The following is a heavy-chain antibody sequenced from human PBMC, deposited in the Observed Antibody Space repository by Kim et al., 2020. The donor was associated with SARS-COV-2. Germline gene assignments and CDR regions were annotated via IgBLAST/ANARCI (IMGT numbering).Heavy chain of an antibody. Sequence: YYVDSVKGRFTISRDNAKNSLYLQMNSLRAEDTAVYYCARGGSYLYYFDYWGQGTLVTVSS. V-gene: IGHV3-7*01. CDR3: ARGGSYLYYFDY. D-gene: IGHD1-26*01. J-gene: IGHJ4*02.